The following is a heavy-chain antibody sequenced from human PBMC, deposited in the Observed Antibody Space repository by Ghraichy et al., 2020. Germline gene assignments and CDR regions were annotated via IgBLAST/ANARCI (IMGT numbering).Heavy chain of an antibody. Sequence: SQTLSLTCAVYGGSFSGYYWSWIRQPPGKGLEWIGEINHSGSTNYNPSLKSRVTISVDTSKNQFSLKLSSVTAADTAVYYCARVSDGWYSFDYWGQGTLVTVSS. J-gene: IGHJ4*02. V-gene: IGHV4-34*01. CDR1: GGSFSGYY. CDR3: ARVSDGWYSFDY. D-gene: IGHD6-19*01. CDR2: INHSGST.